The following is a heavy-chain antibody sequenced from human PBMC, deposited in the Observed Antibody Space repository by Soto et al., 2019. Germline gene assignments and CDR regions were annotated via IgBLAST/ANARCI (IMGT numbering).Heavy chain of an antibody. V-gene: IGHV3-21*01. D-gene: IGHD3-22*01. CDR2: ISSSSSYI. J-gene: IGHJ4*02. CDR1: GFTFSSYS. Sequence: EVQLVESGGGLVKPGGSLRLSCAASGFTFSSYSMNWVRQAPGKGLEWVSSISSSSSYIYYADSVKGRFTISRDNAKNSLYLQMNSLRAEDTAVYYCARGENYYDSSGYRFDYWGQGTLVTVSS. CDR3: ARGENYYDSSGYRFDY.